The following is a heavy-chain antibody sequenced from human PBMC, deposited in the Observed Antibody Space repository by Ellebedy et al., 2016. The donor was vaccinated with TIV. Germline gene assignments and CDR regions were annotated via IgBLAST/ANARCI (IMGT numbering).Heavy chain of an antibody. J-gene: IGHJ4*02. CDR1: GFTVSSNY. CDR3: ARDKGAITTTLYFDY. V-gene: IGHV3-53*01. D-gene: IGHD1-1*01. Sequence: GGSLRLSCAASGFTVSSNYMSWVRQAPGKGLEWVSVIYSGGSTYYADSVKGRFTISRDNSKNTLYLQMNSLRAEDTAVYYCARDKGAITTTLYFDYWGQGTLVTVSS. CDR2: IYSGGST.